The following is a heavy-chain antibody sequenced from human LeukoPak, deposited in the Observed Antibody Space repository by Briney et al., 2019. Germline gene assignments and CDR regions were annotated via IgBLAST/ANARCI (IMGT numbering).Heavy chain of an antibody. CDR2: ITHSGST. CDR3: ARGFKRHMGSPMVRGGSPFDY. CDR1: GGSISSYY. D-gene: IGHD3-10*01. V-gene: IGHV4-34*01. J-gene: IGHJ4*02. Sequence: SETLSLTCTVSGGSISSYYWSWIRQPPGKGLEWIGEITHSGSTNYYPSLKSRVTISVDTSKNQFSLKLSSVTAADTAVYYCARGFKRHMGSPMVRGGSPFDYWGQGTLVTVSS.